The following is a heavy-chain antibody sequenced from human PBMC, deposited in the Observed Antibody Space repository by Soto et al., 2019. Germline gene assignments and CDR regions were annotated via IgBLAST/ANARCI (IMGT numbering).Heavy chain of an antibody. V-gene: IGHV3-23*01. CDR1: GFTFSSYS. Sequence: GGSLRLSCAASGFTFSSYSMSWVRQAPGKGLEWVSAISGSGGSTYYADSVKGRFTISRDNSKNTLYLQMNSLRAEDTAVYYCAKDGQINVIQLWSNDYYYYYMDVWGKGTTVTVSS. CDR2: ISGSGGST. CDR3: AKDGQINVIQLWSNDYYYYYMDV. D-gene: IGHD5-18*01. J-gene: IGHJ6*03.